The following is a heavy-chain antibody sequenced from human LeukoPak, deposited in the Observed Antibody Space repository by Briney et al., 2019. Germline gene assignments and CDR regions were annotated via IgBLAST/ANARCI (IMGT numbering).Heavy chain of an antibody. V-gene: IGHV1-18*01. CDR1: GYTFTSYG. CDR2: ISAYNGNT. D-gene: IGHD3-16*02. Sequence: ASVKVSCKASGYTFTSYGISWVRQAPGQGLEWMGWISAYNGNTNYAQKLQGRVTMTTDTSTSTAYMELRSLRSDDTAVYNCAMGYYDYVWGSYRPGAWFDPWGQGTLVTVSS. CDR3: AMGYYDYVWGSYRPGAWFDP. J-gene: IGHJ5*02.